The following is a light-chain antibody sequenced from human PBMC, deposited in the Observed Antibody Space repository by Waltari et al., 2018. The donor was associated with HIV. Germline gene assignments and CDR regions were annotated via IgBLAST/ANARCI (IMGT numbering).Light chain of an antibody. V-gene: IGLV2-23*02. J-gene: IGLJ1*01. CDR2: EIS. CDR1: SSDVGSYNV. CDR3: CSYAGSSTHV. Sequence: GSPGQSITISCAGPSSDVGSYNVVSWYQQHPGTAPKLMIYEISTRPSGVSNRFSGSKSGNTASLTISGLQAEDEADYYCCSYAGSSTHVFGTGTKVTVL.